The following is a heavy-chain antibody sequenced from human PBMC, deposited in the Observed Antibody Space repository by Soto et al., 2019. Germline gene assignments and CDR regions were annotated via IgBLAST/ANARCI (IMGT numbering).Heavy chain of an antibody. Sequence: SETLSLTCTVSGGSISSYYWSWIRQPPGKGLEWIGYIYYSGSTNYNPSLKSRVTISVDTSKNQFSLKLSSVTAADTAVYYCARVSTSPPPTSTNWFDPWGQGTLVTLSS. CDR2: IYYSGST. CDR1: GGSISSYY. V-gene: IGHV4-59*01. J-gene: IGHJ5*02. CDR3: ARVSTSPPPTSTNWFDP. D-gene: IGHD2-2*01.